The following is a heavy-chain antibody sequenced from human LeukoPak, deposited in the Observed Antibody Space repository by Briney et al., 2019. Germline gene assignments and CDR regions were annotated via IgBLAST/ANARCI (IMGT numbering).Heavy chain of an antibody. D-gene: IGHD3-22*01. CDR3: AKDIHDRGYADC. J-gene: IGHJ4*02. V-gene: IGHV3-43*02. CDR2: ISADGATT. CDR1: GFTFYHYA. Sequence: GGPLTLSCAASGFTFYHYATHGVRQARGKGLEWVSLISADGATTFYADSVKGRFTISRDNSKNSLYLRMNSLRTEDTALYYCAKDIHDRGYADCWGEGTLVTVSS.